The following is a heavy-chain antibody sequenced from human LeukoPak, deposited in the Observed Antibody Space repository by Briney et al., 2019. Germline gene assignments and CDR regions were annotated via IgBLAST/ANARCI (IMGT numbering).Heavy chain of an antibody. V-gene: IGHV3-23*01. Sequence: PGGSLRLSCAAFGFTFSTSAMNWVRQAPGKGLEWVSHISGSGDDTQYADSVKGRFTISRDNSKDTLYLQMNILRGDDTAVYYCVRRQQTSGWGPLNWFDPWDQGTLVAVSS. D-gene: IGHD6-19*01. CDR2: ISGSGDDT. J-gene: IGHJ5*02. CDR1: GFTFSTSA. CDR3: VRRQQTSGWGPLNWFDP.